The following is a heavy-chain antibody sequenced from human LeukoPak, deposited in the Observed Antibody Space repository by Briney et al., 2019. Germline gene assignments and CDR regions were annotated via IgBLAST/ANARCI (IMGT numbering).Heavy chain of an antibody. CDR3: ARASGTDRNSDFYNMDV. CDR1: GFTFDRYA. CDR2: ISYDGSKK. Sequence: PGTSLRLSCAGSGFTFDRYAMHWVRQAPGRGLEWLSIISYDGSKKYGADSVKGRFSVSRNNSKHTLYLQLHSLRSDDTAVYFCARASGTDRNSDFYNMDVWGKGTTVTVSS. V-gene: IGHV3-30-3*01. J-gene: IGHJ6*03. D-gene: IGHD1-1*01.